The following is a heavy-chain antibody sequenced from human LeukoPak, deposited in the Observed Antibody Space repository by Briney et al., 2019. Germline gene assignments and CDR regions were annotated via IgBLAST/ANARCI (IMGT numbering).Heavy chain of an antibody. V-gene: IGHV4-34*01. CDR2: INHGVGT. Sequence: PSETLSLTCTVSGASISGYYWTWIRQSPGKGLEWIGEINHGVGTNYNPSLKSRVTIAAATSKNQFSLKLTSVTAADTAVYYCARGTQFYYYYSYMDVWGKGTTVTVSS. J-gene: IGHJ6*03. CDR3: ARGTQFYYYYSYMDV. CDR1: GASISGYY.